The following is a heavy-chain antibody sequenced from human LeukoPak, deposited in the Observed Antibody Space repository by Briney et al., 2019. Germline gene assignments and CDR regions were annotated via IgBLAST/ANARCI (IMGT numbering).Heavy chain of an antibody. CDR2: IDPNNDAT. Sequence: ASLKVSCKASGYTFTGYYIHWVRQAPGQGLEWMGWIDPNNDATNYAQKFQGRVTITADKSTSTAYMELSSLRSEDTAVYYCAREGGDYVWGSYRSYYFDYWGQGTLVTVSS. D-gene: IGHD3-16*02. V-gene: IGHV1-2*02. CDR1: GYTFTGYY. J-gene: IGHJ4*02. CDR3: AREGGDYVWGSYRSYYFDY.